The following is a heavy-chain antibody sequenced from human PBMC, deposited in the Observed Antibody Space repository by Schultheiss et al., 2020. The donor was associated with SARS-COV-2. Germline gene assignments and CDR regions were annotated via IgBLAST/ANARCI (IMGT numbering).Heavy chain of an antibody. Sequence: ASVKVSCKASGGTFSSFAISWVRQAPGQGLEWMGGITPSGGDTTYAQKFQGRVTMTRDTSRSTVYVELSSLRSEDTAVYYCARIGRYSGSYGYWGQGTLVTVSS. V-gene: IGHV1-46*01. CDR3: ARIGRYSGSYGY. CDR2: ITPSGGDT. J-gene: IGHJ1*01. D-gene: IGHD1-26*01. CDR1: GGTFSSFA.